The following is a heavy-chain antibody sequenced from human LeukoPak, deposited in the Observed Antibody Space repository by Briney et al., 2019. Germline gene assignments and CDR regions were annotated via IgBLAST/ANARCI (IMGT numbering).Heavy chain of an antibody. D-gene: IGHD1-26*01. CDR3: ARDPRSYRGSYPTGGWFDP. V-gene: IGHV3-30*04. Sequence: HPGGSLRLSCAASGFTFSSYAMHWVRQAPGKGLEWVAVISYDGSNKYYADSVKGRFTISRDNSKNTLYLQMNSLRAEDTAVYYCARDPRSYRGSYPTGGWFDPWGQGTLVTVSS. CDR2: ISYDGSNK. CDR1: GFTFSSYA. J-gene: IGHJ5*02.